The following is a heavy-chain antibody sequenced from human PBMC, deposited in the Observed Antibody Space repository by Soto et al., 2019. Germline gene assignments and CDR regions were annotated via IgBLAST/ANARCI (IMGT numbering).Heavy chain of an antibody. CDR1: GGSISSGGYY. Sequence: QVQLQESGPGLVKPSQTLSLTCTVSGGSISSGGYYWSWIRQHPGKGLEGIGYIYYSGSTYYNPSLKSRVTISVDTSKNQFSLKLSSVTAADTAVYYCARVALTGEDDAFDIWGQGTMVTVSS. J-gene: IGHJ3*02. CDR3: ARVALTGEDDAFDI. V-gene: IGHV4-31*03. D-gene: IGHD7-27*01. CDR2: IYYSGST.